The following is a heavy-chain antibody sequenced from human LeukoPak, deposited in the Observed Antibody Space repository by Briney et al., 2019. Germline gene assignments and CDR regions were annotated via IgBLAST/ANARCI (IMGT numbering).Heavy chain of an antibody. V-gene: IGHV4-59*12. CDR1: GGSISSYH. CDR3: AREGAAAGTPRAFDL. Sequence: SETLSLTCTVSGGSISSYHWSWIRQPPGKGLQWIGYIYYSGDTYYNPSLKSRLTMSVDTSKSQFSLKLSSVTAADTAVYYCAREGAAAGTPRAFDLWGQGTMVTVSS. D-gene: IGHD6-13*01. CDR2: IYYSGDT. J-gene: IGHJ3*01.